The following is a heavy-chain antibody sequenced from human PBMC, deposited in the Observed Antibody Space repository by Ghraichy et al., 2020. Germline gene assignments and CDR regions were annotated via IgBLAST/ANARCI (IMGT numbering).Heavy chain of an antibody. CDR2: IYYSGST. CDR3: ARVPPPNYYYYGMDV. V-gene: IGHV4-31*03. CDR1: GGSISSGGYY. Sequence: SETLSLTCTVSGGSISSGGYYWSWIRQHPGKGLEWIGYIYYSGSTYYNPSLKSRVTISVDTSKNQFSLKLSSVTAADTGVYYCARVPPPNYYYYGMDVWGQGTTVTVSS. J-gene: IGHJ6*02.